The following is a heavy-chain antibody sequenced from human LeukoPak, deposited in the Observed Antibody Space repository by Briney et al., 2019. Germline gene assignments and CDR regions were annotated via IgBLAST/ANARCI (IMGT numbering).Heavy chain of an antibody. CDR3: ARDLFKRRPGYFDY. CDR2: ISYDGSNK. V-gene: IGHV3-30*04. Sequence: PGRSLRLSCAASGFTFSSYAMHWVRQAPGNALEWLAVISYDGSNKYYADSVKGRFTISRDNSKNTLYLQMNSLRAEDTAVYYCARDLFKRRPGYFDYWGQGTLVTVSS. J-gene: IGHJ4*02. D-gene: IGHD3-10*01. CDR1: GFTFSSYA.